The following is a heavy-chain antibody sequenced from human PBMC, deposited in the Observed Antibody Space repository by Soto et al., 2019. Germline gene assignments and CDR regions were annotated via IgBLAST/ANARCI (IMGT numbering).Heavy chain of an antibody. CDR2: ILPVFRTA. CDR1: GGTFRTES. D-gene: IGHD4-17*01. Sequence: QVHLVQSGAEVKKPGSSVKVSCKYSGGTFRTESINWVRQAPGQGPEWMGGILPVFRTADYAPRFQGRVNICSAVATPTGYMELRSLTSLHTALYFCARGHDYGSNADGFDVWCQRTMVTVSS. J-gene: IGHJ3*01. CDR3: ARGHDYGSNADGFDV. V-gene: IGHV1-69*13.